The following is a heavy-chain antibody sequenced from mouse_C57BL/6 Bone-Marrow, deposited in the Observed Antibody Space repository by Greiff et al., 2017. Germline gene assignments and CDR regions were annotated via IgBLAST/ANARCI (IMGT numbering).Heavy chain of an antibody. CDR1: GFTFSSYG. CDR3: ARRGYGSNFDY. Sequence: EVKLMESGGDLVKPGGSLKLSCAASGFTFSSYGMSWVRQTPDKRLEWVATISSGGSYTYYPDSVKGRFTISRANATTTLYLQISSLKSEDTAMYYCARRGYGSNFDYWGQGTTLTVSS. CDR2: ISSGGSYT. V-gene: IGHV5-6*02. D-gene: IGHD1-1*01. J-gene: IGHJ2*01.